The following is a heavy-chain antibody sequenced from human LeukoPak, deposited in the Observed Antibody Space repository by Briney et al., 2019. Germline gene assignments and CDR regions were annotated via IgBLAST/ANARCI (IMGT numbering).Heavy chain of an antibody. V-gene: IGHV4-59*01. D-gene: IGHD3-3*01. J-gene: IGHJ4*02. Sequence: PSETLSLTCTVSGGSISSCYWSWIRQPPGKGLEWIGYIYYSGSTNYNPSLKSRVTISVDTSKNQFSLKLSSVTAADTAVYYCARGLPSYDFWSGYYPYYFDYWGQGTLVTVSS. CDR3: ARGLPSYDFWSGYYPYYFDY. CDR2: IYYSGST. CDR1: GGSISSCY.